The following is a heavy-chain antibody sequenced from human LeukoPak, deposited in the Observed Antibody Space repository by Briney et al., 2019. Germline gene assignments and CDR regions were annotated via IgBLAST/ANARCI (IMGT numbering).Heavy chain of an antibody. V-gene: IGHV5-51*01. Sequence: GESLQISCQGSGYSFTSYWIGWVRQLPGEGLEWMGIIYPGDSDTRYSPSFQGQVTISADKSINTAYLQWNSLKASDTAMYYCARHVTGDYWGQGTLVTVSS. D-gene: IGHD2-21*02. CDR2: IYPGDSDT. CDR3: ARHVTGDY. CDR1: GYSFTSYW. J-gene: IGHJ4*02.